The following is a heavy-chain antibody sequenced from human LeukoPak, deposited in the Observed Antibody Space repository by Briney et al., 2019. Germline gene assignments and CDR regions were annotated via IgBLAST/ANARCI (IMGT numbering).Heavy chain of an antibody. D-gene: IGHD6-13*01. J-gene: IGHJ6*03. CDR1: GYTFTGYY. CDR3: ARGGIAAAGYYYYYYMDV. CDR2: INPNSGGT. V-gene: IGHV1-2*02. Sequence: ASVKVSCKASGYTFTGYYMHWVRQAPGQGLEWMGWINPNSGGTNYAQKFQGRVTMTRNTSISTAYMELSSLRSEDTAVYYCARGGIAAAGYYYYYYMDVWGKGTTVTVSS.